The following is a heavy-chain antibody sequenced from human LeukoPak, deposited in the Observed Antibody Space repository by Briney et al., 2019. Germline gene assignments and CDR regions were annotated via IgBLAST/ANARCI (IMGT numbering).Heavy chain of an antibody. CDR1: DYTFTNYG. V-gene: IGHV1-18*01. CDR3: ARDPPHYDYVWGSYRYGSFDY. J-gene: IGHJ4*02. D-gene: IGHD3-16*02. CDR2: ISAYNGNT. Sequence: ASVKVSCKASDYTFTNYGISWVRQAPGQGLEWMGWISAYNGNTNYAQKLQGRVTMATDTSTTTAYMELRSLRSDDTAVYYCARDPPHYDYVWGSYRYGSFDYWGQGTLVTVSS.